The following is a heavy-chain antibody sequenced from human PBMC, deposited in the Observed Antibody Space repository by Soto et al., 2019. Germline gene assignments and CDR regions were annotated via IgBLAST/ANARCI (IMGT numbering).Heavy chain of an antibody. CDR3: ARDLASSGWPDAFDI. V-gene: IGHV4-59*01. J-gene: IGHJ3*02. CDR1: GGSISSYY. CDR2: IYYSGST. D-gene: IGHD6-19*01. Sequence: SETMSHTCTVAGGSISSYYWRWIRKTPGKGLEWIGYIYYSGSTNYNPSLKSRVTISVDTSKNQFSLKLSSVTAADTAVYYCARDLASSGWPDAFDIWGQGTMVTV.